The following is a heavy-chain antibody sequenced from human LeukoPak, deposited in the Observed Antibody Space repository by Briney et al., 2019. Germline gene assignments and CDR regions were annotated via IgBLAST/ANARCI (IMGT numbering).Heavy chain of an antibody. D-gene: IGHD3-22*01. Sequence: SGTLSLTCAVSGGSISSSNWWSWVRQPPGKGLECIGDIYHSGSTYYNPSLKSRVTISVDRSKDQFSLKLSSVTAADTAVYYCARSLFGWLLLLDYWGQGTLVTVSS. J-gene: IGHJ4*02. CDR2: IYHSGST. V-gene: IGHV4-4*02. CDR1: GGSISSSNW. CDR3: ARSLFGWLLLLDY.